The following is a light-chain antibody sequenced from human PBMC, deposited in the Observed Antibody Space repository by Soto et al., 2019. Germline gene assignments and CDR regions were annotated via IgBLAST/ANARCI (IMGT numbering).Light chain of an antibody. CDR2: DVS. CDR3: QQRYNWPPLT. Sequence: EIVLTQSPATLSLSPGERATLSCRASQSISNNLAWYQQKPGQAPRLLISDVSNRATGIPARFSGSGSGTGFTLTISSLEPEDFAVYYCQQRYNWPPLTFGGGTKVEIK. CDR1: QSISNN. J-gene: IGKJ4*01. V-gene: IGKV3-11*01.